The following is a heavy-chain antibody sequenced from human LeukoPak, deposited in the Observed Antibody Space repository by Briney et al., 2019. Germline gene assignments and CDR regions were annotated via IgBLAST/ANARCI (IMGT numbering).Heavy chain of an antibody. CDR2: ISGSGGST. V-gene: IGHV3-23*01. CDR3: AKAGIAAAGMPFHYFDY. D-gene: IGHD6-13*01. J-gene: IGHJ4*02. Sequence: GGSLRLSCAASGFTFSSYAMSWVRQAPGKGLEWVSAISGSGGSTYYADSVKGRFTISRDNSKNTLCLQMNSLRAEDTAVYYCAKAGIAAAGMPFHYFDYWGQGTLVTVSS. CDR1: GFTFSSYA.